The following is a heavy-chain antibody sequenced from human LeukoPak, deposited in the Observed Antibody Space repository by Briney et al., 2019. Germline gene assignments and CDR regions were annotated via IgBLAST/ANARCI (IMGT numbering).Heavy chain of an antibody. CDR3: ATGYCSSTSCYGAFDI. J-gene: IGHJ3*02. CDR2: IYYSGST. CDR1: GGSISSYY. Sequence: PSETLSLTCTVSGGSISSYYWSWIRQPPGKGLEWIGYIYYSGSTNYNPSLKSRVTISVDTSKNQFSLKLSSVTAAGTAVYYCATGYCSSTSCYGAFDIWGQGTMVTVSS. D-gene: IGHD2-2*01. V-gene: IGHV4-59*08.